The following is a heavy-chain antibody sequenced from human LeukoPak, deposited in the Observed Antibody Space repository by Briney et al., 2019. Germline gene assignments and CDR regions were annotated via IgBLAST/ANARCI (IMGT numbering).Heavy chain of an antibody. J-gene: IGHJ4*02. V-gene: IGHV4-38-2*02. Sequence: SETLSLTCTVSGYSISSGYYWGWIRQPPGKGLEWIGGIYHSGSTYYNPSLKSRVTISVDTSKNQFSLKLSSVTAADTAVYYCARGMLGYCSSTSCYNDYWGQGTLVTVSS. CDR3: ARGMLGYCSSTSCYNDY. D-gene: IGHD2-2*02. CDR2: IYHSGST. CDR1: GYSISSGYY.